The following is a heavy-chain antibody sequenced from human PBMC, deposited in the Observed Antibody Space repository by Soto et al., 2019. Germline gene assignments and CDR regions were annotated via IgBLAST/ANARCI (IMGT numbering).Heavy chain of an antibody. J-gene: IGHJ4*02. CDR3: ARHPRVWDYVWGTYRYSGGDY. Sequence: PGESLKISCKGSGYSFTSYWIGWVRQMPGKGLEWMGIIYPDDSDTRYSPSFQGRVTISADKSISTAYLQWSSLKASDTAMYYCARHPRVWDYVWGTYRYSGGDYWGQGTLVTVSS. V-gene: IGHV5-51*01. CDR1: GYSFTSYW. CDR2: IYPDDSDT. D-gene: IGHD3-16*02.